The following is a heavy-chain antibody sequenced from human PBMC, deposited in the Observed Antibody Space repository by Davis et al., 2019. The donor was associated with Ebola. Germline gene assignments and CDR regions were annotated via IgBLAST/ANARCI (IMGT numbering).Heavy chain of an antibody. D-gene: IGHD6-6*01. CDR2: INHSGST. V-gene: IGHV4-34*01. CDR1: GGSFSGYY. Sequence: SETLSLTCAVYGGSFSGYYWSWIRQPPGKGLEWIGEINHSGSTNYNPSLKSRVTISVDTSKNQFSLKLSSVTAADTAVYYCASPIAARLYGYGMDVWGQGTTVTVSS. CDR3: ASPIAARLYGYGMDV. J-gene: IGHJ6*02.